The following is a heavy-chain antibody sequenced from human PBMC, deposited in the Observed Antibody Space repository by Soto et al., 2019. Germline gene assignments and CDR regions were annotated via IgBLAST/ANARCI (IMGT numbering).Heavy chain of an antibody. CDR3: ASEGYNSLFDY. CDR2: IGSIDGSSNYI. CDR1: GFTLSTYS. V-gene: IGHV3-21*01. J-gene: IGHJ4*02. D-gene: IGHD5-12*01. Sequence: GGSLRLSCAASGFTLSTYSMNWVRQAPGKGLEWVSSIGSIDGSSNYIHYADSLKGRFTISRDNAKNSVYLQMNSLRAEDTAVYYCASEGYNSLFDYWGQGTQVTVSS.